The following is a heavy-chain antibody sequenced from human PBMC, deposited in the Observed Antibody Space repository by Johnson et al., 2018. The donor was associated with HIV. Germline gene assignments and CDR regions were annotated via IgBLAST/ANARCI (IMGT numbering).Heavy chain of an antibody. CDR3: AKDQEWLQLNWGSQDI. D-gene: IGHD5-24*01. V-gene: IGHV3-30*18. CDR1: GFTFSSYG. J-gene: IGHJ3*02. Sequence: QVQLLESGGGLVQPGGSLRLSCAASGFTFSSYGMHWVRQAPGKGLEWVAVISYDGSNKYYADSVKGRFTISSDNSKNTLYLQMNSLRAEDTAVYYCAKDQEWLQLNWGSQDIWGQGTMVTVSS. CDR2: ISYDGSNK.